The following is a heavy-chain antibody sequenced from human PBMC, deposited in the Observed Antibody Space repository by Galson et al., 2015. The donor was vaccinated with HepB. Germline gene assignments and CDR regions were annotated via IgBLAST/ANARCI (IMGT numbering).Heavy chain of an antibody. J-gene: IGHJ4*02. CDR1: GGNFNNYA. D-gene: IGHD2-8*02. V-gene: IGHV1-69*13. Sequence: SVKVSCKASGGNFNNYAISWVRQAPGQGLEWMGKIIPIFGTANYAQKFQGRVTITADESTSTAYMELSSLRSEDTAVYYCAREPLIGVLIAQFDYWGLGTLVTVSS. CDR3: AREPLIGVLIAQFDY. CDR2: IIPIFGTA.